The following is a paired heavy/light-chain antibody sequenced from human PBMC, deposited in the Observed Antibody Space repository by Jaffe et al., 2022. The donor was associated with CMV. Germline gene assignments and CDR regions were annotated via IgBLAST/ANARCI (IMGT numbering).Heavy chain of an antibody. Sequence: QAQLVQSGAEVQKPGASVKVSCKASGYTFINYYMHWVRQAPGQGLEWMGIISPTDNRATYVQKFQGRVTMTWDTSTRTLYMELSSLSSEDTAVYYCASSLGGLGSCSGGFCPTSGMDVWGQGTTVTVSS. CDR3: ASSLGGLGSCSGGFCPTSGMDV. V-gene: IGHV1-46*01. CDR1: GYTFINYY. D-gene: IGHD2-15*01. CDR2: ISPTDNRA. J-gene: IGHJ6*02.
Light chain of an antibody. Sequence: EIQMTQSPSSLSASVGDRVTITCRASQSINNYLNWYQEKPGKVPKLLIYSASSLQNGVPSRFSGSGSGTDFTLTISGLQPEDFATYFCQQSYRTPQNFGPGTKVDVK. CDR1: QSINNY. J-gene: IGKJ3*01. CDR3: QQSYRTPQN. CDR2: SAS. V-gene: IGKV1-39*01.